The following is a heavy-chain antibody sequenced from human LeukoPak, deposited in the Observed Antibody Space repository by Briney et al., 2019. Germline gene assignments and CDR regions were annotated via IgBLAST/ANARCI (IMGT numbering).Heavy chain of an antibody. Sequence: GGSLRLSCSASGFTFSSYAMHWVRHAPRKGLEYDSAISRHWGTKYYAYSLKGRFTISRDNSKYTLYHQMSSLRAEVTAVYYCLRDLGDSSSWPYFDYWGQGTLVTVSS. CDR2: ISRHWGTK. CDR1: GFTFSSYA. CDR3: LRDLGDSSSWPYFDY. J-gene: IGHJ4*02. V-gene: IGHV3-64D*06. D-gene: IGHD6-13*01.